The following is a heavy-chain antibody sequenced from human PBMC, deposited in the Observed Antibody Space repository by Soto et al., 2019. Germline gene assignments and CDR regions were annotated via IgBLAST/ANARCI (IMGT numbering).Heavy chain of an antibody. Sequence: GESLKISFKGSGYSFTSYWIGWVRQMPGKGLEWMGIIYPGDSDTRYSPSFQGQVTISADKSISTAYLQWSSLKASDTAMYYCASSRNDFWSGYYSYGMDVSGQGTTVTVSS. V-gene: IGHV5-51*01. J-gene: IGHJ6*02. D-gene: IGHD3-3*01. CDR2: IYPGDSDT. CDR1: GYSFTSYW. CDR3: ASSRNDFWSGYYSYGMDV.